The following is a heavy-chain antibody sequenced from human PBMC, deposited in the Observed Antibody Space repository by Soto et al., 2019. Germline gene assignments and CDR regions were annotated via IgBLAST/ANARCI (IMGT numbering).Heavy chain of an antibody. CDR1: GFTFSTYS. V-gene: IGHV3-21*02. Sequence: EVQLVESGGGLVKPGGSLRLSCAASGFTFSTYSMNWVRQAPGKGLEWVSSISSSSSYIYYAGSVKGRFTIPRDNAKNSLYLQMNSLRAEDTAVYYCARDRGYSRGWFQLLDYWGQGTLVTVSS. D-gene: IGHD6-19*01. CDR3: ARDRGYSRGWFQLLDY. J-gene: IGHJ4*02. CDR2: ISSSSSYI.